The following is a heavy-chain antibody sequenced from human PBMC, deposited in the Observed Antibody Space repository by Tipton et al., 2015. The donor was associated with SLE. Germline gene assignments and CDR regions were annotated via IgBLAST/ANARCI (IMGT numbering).Heavy chain of an antibody. CDR3: ARAIRFFDY. CDR2: IYYSGST. J-gene: IGHJ4*02. Sequence: TLSLTCTVSGGSISSGGYYWSWIRQHPGKGLEWIGYIYYSGSTYYNPSLKSRLTISLDTSQNQFSLSLTSVTAADTAVYYCARAIRFFDYWGRGTLVTVSS. CDR1: GGSISSGGYY. D-gene: IGHD2-21*01. V-gene: IGHV4-31*03.